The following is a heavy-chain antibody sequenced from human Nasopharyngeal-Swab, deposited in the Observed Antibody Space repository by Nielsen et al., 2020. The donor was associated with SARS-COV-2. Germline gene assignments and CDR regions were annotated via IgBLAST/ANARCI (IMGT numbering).Heavy chain of an antibody. J-gene: IGHJ5*02. CDR2: IYYSGST. CDR3: ARHAEVLRYFDWVYREGWFDP. V-gene: IGHV4-59*08. D-gene: IGHD3-9*01. Sequence: WIRQPPGKGLEWIGYIYYSGSTNYNPSLKSRVTISVDTSKNQFSLKLSSVTAAATAVYYCARHAEVLRYFDWVYREGWFDPWGQGTLVTVSS.